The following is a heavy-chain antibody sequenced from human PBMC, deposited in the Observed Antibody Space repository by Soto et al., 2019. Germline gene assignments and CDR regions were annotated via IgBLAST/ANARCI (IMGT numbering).Heavy chain of an antibody. J-gene: IGHJ4*02. Sequence: SETLSLTCDVSGGSFTGYYLSWIRQPPGKGLEWIGEINHSGFTNYNPSLTGRVTISLDTSKSQFSLKLSSLTAADTALYFCARGHGRFAHWGQGTLVTVSS. CDR3: ARGHGRFAH. CDR1: GGSFTGYY. V-gene: IGHV4-34*01. CDR2: INHSGFT.